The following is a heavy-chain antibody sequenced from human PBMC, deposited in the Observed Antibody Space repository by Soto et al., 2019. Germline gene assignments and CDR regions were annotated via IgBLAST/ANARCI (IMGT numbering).Heavy chain of an antibody. Sequence: ELQLVESGGGLVHPGGSLRLSCAASGFIFSTSWMTWVRQAPGKGLEWVAGINEDGSQEYYVDSVKGRFIISRDNARNSLYLQINSLRAEDTAVYYCARDRAFTCYDYWGQGTVVTVSS. CDR2: INEDGSQE. CDR1: GFIFSTSW. V-gene: IGHV3-7*05. J-gene: IGHJ4*02. D-gene: IGHD2-15*01. CDR3: ARDRAFTCYDY.